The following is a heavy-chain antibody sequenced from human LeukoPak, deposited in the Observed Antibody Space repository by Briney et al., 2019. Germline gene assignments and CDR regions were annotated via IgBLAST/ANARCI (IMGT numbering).Heavy chain of an antibody. D-gene: IGHD3-22*01. J-gene: IGHJ4*02. V-gene: IGHV4-30-4*01. CDR2: IYYSGST. Sequence: SQTLSLTCTVSGGSISSGDYYWSWIRQPPGKGLEWIGYIYYSGSTYYNPSLKSRVTISVDTSKNQFSLKLSSVTAADTAVYYCAREAKPFTYYYDSSGYYFDYWGQGTLVTVSS. CDR3: AREAKPFTYYYDSSGYYFDY. CDR1: GGSISSGDYY.